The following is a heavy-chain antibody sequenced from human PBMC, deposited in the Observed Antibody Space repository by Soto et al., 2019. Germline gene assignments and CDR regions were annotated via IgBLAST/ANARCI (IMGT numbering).Heavy chain of an antibody. J-gene: IGHJ5*02. D-gene: IGHD6-19*01. Sequence: SETLSLTCSVSDGSISRYYWSWIRQSAGKGLEWIGLIYTSGKTNSNPSLKSRVTMSVDKSKNQFSLRMTSLTAADTAVYYCVRDLGILVAGNGWLDPWGQGILVTVSS. V-gene: IGHV4-4*07. CDR1: DGSISRYY. CDR2: IYTSGKT. CDR3: VRDLGILVAGNGWLDP.